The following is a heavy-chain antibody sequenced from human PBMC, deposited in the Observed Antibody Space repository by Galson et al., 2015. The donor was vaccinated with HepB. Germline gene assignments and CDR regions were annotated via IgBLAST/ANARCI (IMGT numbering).Heavy chain of an antibody. CDR2: INGDGGRT. D-gene: IGHD3-10*01. J-gene: IGHJ4*02. CDR1: GFIFSNYA. CDR3: AKDGVLGDY. Sequence: SLRLSCAASGFIFSNYAMSWVRQAPGRGLEWVAAINGDGGRTFYGASVKGRFTISRDNFKNTVFLEMNRLRVDDTAIYYWAKDGVLGDYWGQGTLVTVSS. V-gene: IGHV3-23*01.